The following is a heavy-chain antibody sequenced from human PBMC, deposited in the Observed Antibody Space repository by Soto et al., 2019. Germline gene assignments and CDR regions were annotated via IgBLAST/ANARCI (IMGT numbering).Heavy chain of an antibody. V-gene: IGHV4-59*01. J-gene: IGHJ5*02. CDR3: ARPGIAADPWWFDP. CDR2: IYYSGST. CDR1: GGSISSYY. Sequence: SETLSLXCTVSGGSISSYYWSWIRQPPGKGLEWIGYIYYSGSTNYNPSLKSRVTISVDTSKNQFSLKLSSVTAADTAVYYCARPGIAADPWWFDPWGQGTLVTVSS. D-gene: IGHD6-25*01.